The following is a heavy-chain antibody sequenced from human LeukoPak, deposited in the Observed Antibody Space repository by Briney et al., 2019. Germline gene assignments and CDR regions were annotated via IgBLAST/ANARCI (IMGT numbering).Heavy chain of an antibody. CDR3: ARLPGGRGYPIYYMDV. D-gene: IGHD5-18*01. J-gene: IGHJ6*03. CDR2: IYPGDSDT. V-gene: IGHV5-51*01. Sequence: GESLKISCNGSGYSFTSYWIGWVRQMPGKGLEWMGIIYPGDSDTRYSPSFQGQVTISADKSISTAYLQWSSLKASDTAMYYCARLPGGRGYPIYYMDVWGKGTTVTVSS. CDR1: GYSFTSYW.